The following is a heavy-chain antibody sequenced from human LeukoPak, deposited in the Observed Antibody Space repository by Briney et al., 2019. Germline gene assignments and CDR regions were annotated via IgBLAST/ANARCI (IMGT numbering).Heavy chain of an antibody. V-gene: IGHV7-4-1*02. Sequence: GASVTVSCKASGYSFNSQGMNWVRQVPGQGLEWMGWINTHSGNPTYAQGFTGRFVFSLDAPASTAYLQISSLKAEDTAIYYCAKGILGFDLWGQGTMVTVSS. J-gene: IGHJ3*01. CDR1: GYSFNSQG. CDR2: INTHSGNP. D-gene: IGHD1-26*01. CDR3: AKGILGFDL.